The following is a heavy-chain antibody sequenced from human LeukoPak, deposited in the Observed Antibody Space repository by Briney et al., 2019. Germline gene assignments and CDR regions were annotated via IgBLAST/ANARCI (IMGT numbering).Heavy chain of an antibody. Sequence: ASVKVSCKASGCTFTSYYMHWVRQAPGQGLEWMGIINPSGGSTSYAQKFQGRVTMTRDMSTSTVYMELSSLRSEDTAVYYCARDLTGNSFDIWGQGTMVTVSS. CDR1: GCTFTSYY. J-gene: IGHJ3*02. D-gene: IGHD7-27*01. V-gene: IGHV1-46*01. CDR2: INPSGGST. CDR3: ARDLTGNSFDI.